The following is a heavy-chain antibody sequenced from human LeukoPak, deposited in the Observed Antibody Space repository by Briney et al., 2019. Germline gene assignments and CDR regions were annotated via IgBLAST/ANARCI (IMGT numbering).Heavy chain of an antibody. D-gene: IGHD3-10*01. J-gene: IGHJ4*02. V-gene: IGHV3-48*02. CDR2: ISSSSSSI. CDR1: GFTFSSYS. Sequence: GGSLRLSCAASGFTFSSYSMNWGRQAPGKGLEWVSYISSSSSSIYYAGSVRGRFTISRDNAKNSLYVQMNSLRDEDTAVYYCARDPDAVYGSGSYYSDYWGQGTLVTVSS. CDR3: ARDPDAVYGSGSYYSDY.